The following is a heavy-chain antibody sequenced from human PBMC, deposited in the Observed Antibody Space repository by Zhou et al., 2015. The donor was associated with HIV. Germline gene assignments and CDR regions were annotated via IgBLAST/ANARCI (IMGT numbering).Heavy chain of an antibody. J-gene: IGHJ4*02. D-gene: IGHD1-26*01. CDR3: ARDPTDGSYYYFDY. CDR1: GFTFSSYA. CDR2: ISYDGSNK. Sequence: QVQLVESGGGVVQPGRSLRLSCAASGFTFSSYAMHWVRQAPGKGLEWVAVISYDGSNKYYADSVKGRFTISRDNSKNTLYLQMNSLRAEDTAVYYCARDPTDGSYYYFDYWGQGTLVTVSS. V-gene: IGHV3-30-3*01.